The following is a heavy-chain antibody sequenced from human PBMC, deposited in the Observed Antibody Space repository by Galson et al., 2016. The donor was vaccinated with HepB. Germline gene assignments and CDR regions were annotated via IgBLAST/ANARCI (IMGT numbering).Heavy chain of an antibody. J-gene: IGHJ4*02. CDR1: GFTFSTYA. V-gene: IGHV3-23*01. D-gene: IGHD6-25*01. CDR2: ISGDGYYT. CDR3: AKDTTLGIPAD. Sequence: SLRLSCAASGFTFSTYAMGWVRQAPGKGLEWVSTISGDGYYTHYSDSARGRFTISRDSFKQTLYLQMNSLRVDDTAMYYCAKDTTLGIPADWGQGTQVTVSS.